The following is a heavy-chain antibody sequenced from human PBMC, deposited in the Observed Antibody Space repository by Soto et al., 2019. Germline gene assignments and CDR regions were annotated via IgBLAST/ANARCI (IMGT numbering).Heavy chain of an antibody. V-gene: IGHV1-69*13. CDR3: ARDVYCSSTSCYYYYGMDV. CDR2: IIPIFGTA. CDR1: GGTISSDA. Sequence: SVKVSCKAAGGTISSDAISWVRQEPGKGLEWMGGIIPIFGTANYAQKFQGRVTITADESTSTAYMELSSLRSEDTAVYYCARDVYCSSTSCYYYYGMDVWGQGTMVTVSS. J-gene: IGHJ6*02. D-gene: IGHD2-2*01.